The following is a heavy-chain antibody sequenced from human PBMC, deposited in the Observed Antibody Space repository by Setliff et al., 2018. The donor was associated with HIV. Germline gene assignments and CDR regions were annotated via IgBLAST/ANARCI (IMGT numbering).Heavy chain of an antibody. D-gene: IGHD5-12*01. CDR2: IYTSGST. CDR1: GGSISSGRNY. Sequence: PSETLSLTCTVSGGSISSGRNYWSWIRQTAGKGLEWIGRIYTSGSTNYNPPLKSRVTISVDTSKNQVSLKLSSVTAADTAVYYCARSPGVATITIFDYWGQGTLVTVSS. J-gene: IGHJ4*02. V-gene: IGHV4-61*02. CDR3: ARSPGVATITIFDY.